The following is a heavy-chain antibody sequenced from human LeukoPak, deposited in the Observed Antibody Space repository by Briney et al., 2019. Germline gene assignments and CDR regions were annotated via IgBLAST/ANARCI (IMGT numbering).Heavy chain of an antibody. CDR3: ARGGLGYSYDSSGYQSRAYYFDY. V-gene: IGHV3-21*04. D-gene: IGHD3-22*01. CDR1: GFTLSSYS. J-gene: IGHJ4*02. Sequence: PGGSLRLSCAASGFTLSSYSMHWVRPAPGKGLGWVSSISSSSSYIYYADSVMGRFTISRDNAKNSLYLQMNSLRVEDTALYYGARGGLGYSYDSSGYQSRAYYFDYWGEGTLVTVSS. CDR2: ISSSSSYI.